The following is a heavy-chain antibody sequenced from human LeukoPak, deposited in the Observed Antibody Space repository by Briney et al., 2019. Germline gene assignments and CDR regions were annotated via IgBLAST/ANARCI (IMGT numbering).Heavy chain of an antibody. CDR1: GYTFTNYD. CDR2: MKPNSGNT. CDR3: ATELRWKDH. V-gene: IGHV1-8*01. J-gene: IGHJ4*02. Sequence: ASVKVSWKASGYTFTNYDINWVRQATGQGLEWMGYMKPNSGNTGYAQKFQGRVTMTRDTSISTAYMELSSLTSEDTAVYYCATELRWKDHWGQGTLVTVSS. D-gene: IGHD4-23*01.